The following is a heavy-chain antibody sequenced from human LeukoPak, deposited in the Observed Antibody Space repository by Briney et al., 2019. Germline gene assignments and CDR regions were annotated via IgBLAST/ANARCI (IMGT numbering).Heavy chain of an antibody. D-gene: IGHD3-10*01. CDR1: GGTFNNYA. V-gene: IGHV1-69*05. CDR2: IIPIFGTA. CDR3: AWGSGSYSHYYYMDV. Sequence: SVKVSCKGYGGTFNNYAITWVRQAPGQGLEWMGGIIPIFGTAHYAQKFQGRVTITTDESTSTAYMDLSSLRSEDTAVYHCAWGSGSYSHYYYMDVWGKGTTVTVSS. J-gene: IGHJ6*03.